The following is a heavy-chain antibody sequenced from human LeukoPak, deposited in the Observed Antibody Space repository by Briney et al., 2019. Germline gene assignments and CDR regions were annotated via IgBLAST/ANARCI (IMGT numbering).Heavy chain of an antibody. CDR1: GGSISSSSYY. CDR2: IYYSGST. D-gene: IGHD3-3*01. CDR3: AKLGDYDFWSGYFYYFDY. V-gene: IGHV4-39*01. J-gene: IGHJ4*02. Sequence: SETLSLTCTVSGGSISSSSYYWGWIRQPPGKGLEWIGSIYYSGSTYYNPSLKSRVTISVDTSKNQFSLTLTSVTAADTAVYYCAKLGDYDFWSGYFYYFDYWGQGTLVTVSS.